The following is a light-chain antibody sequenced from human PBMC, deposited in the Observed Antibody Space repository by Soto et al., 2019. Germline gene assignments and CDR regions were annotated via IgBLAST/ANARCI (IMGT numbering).Light chain of an antibody. CDR2: TAS. J-gene: IGKJ1*01. CDR1: HVVSSSY. Sequence: EIVLTQSPGTLSLSPRERATLSCGASHVVSSSYLAWYQHKPGQAPRLVIYTASSRATGIPDRFSGSGSGTDFSLTISRLEPEDFAVYYCQQYGSSPLTFGQGTKVDI. V-gene: IGKV3-20*01. CDR3: QQYGSSPLT.